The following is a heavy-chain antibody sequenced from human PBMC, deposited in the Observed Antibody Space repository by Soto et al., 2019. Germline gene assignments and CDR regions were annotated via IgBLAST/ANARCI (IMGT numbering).Heavy chain of an antibody. CDR3: ARSATIFGVALDY. V-gene: IGHV4-34*01. CDR1: GGSFSGYY. D-gene: IGHD3-3*01. J-gene: IGHJ4*02. CDR2: INHSGST. Sequence: QVQLQQWGAGLLKPSETLSLTCAVYGGSFSGYYWSWIRQPPGKGLEWIGEINHSGSTNYNPSLKSRVTISVDTSKNQFSLKLSSVTAADTAVYYCARSATIFGVALDYWGQGTLVNVSS.